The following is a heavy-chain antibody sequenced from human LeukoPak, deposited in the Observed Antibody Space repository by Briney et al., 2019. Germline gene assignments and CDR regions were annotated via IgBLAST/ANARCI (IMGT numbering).Heavy chain of an antibody. J-gene: IGHJ4*02. Sequence: SETLSLTCTVSGGSISSYYWSWIRQPPGKGLEWIGYIYCSGSTNYNPSLKSRVTISVDTSKNQFSLKPSSVTAADTAVYYCARGSSSWYEGYYFDSWGQGTLVTVSS. CDR1: GGSISSYY. V-gene: IGHV4-59*01. CDR3: ARGSSSWYEGYYFDS. CDR2: IYCSGST. D-gene: IGHD6-13*01.